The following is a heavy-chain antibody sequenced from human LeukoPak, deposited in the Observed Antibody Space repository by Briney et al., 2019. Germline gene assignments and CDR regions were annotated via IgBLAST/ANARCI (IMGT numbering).Heavy chain of an antibody. J-gene: IGHJ6*02. CDR1: GGTFSSYA. V-gene: IGHV1-69*04. Sequence: SVKVSCKASGGTFSSYAISWVRQAPGQGLEWMGRIIPILGITNYAQKFQGRVTITADKSTSTAYMELGSLRSEDTAVYYCARVPGVGAIADYYYYYGMDVWGQGTTVTVSS. D-gene: IGHD1-26*01. CDR2: IIPILGIT. CDR3: ARVPGVGAIADYYYYYGMDV.